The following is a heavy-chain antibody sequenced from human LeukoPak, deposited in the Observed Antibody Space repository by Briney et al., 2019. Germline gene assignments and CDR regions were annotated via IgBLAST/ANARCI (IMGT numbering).Heavy chain of an antibody. V-gene: IGHV4-59*12. CDR1: GGSISSYY. D-gene: IGHD1-26*01. CDR2: IYYSGST. CDR3: ARDVRVGAYDAFDI. Sequence: SETLSLTCTVSGGSISSYYWSWIRQPPGKGLEWIGYIYYSGSTNYNPSLKSRVTISVDTSKNQFSLKLSSVTAADTAVYYCARDVRVGAYDAFDIWGQGTMVTVSS. J-gene: IGHJ3*02.